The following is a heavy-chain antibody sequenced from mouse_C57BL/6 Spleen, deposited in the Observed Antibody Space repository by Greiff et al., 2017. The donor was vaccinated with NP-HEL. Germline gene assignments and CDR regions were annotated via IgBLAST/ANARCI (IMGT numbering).Heavy chain of an antibody. D-gene: IGHD1-1*01. CDR3: ARFGTTVVAHYWYFDV. V-gene: IGHV1-64*01. CDR1: GYTFTSYW. CDR2: IHPNSGST. J-gene: IGHJ1*03. Sequence: QVQLQQPGAELVKPGASVKLSCKASGYTFTSYWMHWVKQRPGQGLEWIGMIHPNSGSTNYNEKFKSKATLTVDKSSSTAYMQLSSLTSEDSAVYYCARFGTTVVAHYWYFDVWGTGTTVTVSS.